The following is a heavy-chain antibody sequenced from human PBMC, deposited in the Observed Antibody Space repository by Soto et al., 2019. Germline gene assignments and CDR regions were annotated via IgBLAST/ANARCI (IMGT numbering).Heavy chain of an antibody. Sequence: PSETLSLTCTVSGGSISSSIFYWGWIRQPPGKGLEWIGSIYYSGTTYYNPSLKSRVTISVDTSKNQFSLKLNSVTAADTAVYNCARHEAYCGGNCYSAYLDYWGQGTLVTVSS. CDR1: GGSISSSIFY. CDR3: ARHEAYCGGNCYSAYLDY. J-gene: IGHJ4*02. CDR2: IYYSGTT. V-gene: IGHV4-39*01. D-gene: IGHD2-21*01.